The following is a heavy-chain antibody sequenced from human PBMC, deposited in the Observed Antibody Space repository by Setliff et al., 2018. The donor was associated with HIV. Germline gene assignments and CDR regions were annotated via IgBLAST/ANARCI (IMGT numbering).Heavy chain of an antibody. D-gene: IGHD1-26*01. V-gene: IGHV4-34*09. J-gene: IGHJ5*02. CDR2: IYYSGST. Sequence: SETLSLTCAVYGESLSAYYWVWIRQTPGKGLEWIGHIYYSGSTYYNPSLKSRVTISVDTSKNQFSLRLSSVTAADTAVYYCARVAPKWDFLKWFDPWGQGTLVTVSS. CDR3: ARVAPKWDFLKWFDP. CDR1: GESLSAYY.